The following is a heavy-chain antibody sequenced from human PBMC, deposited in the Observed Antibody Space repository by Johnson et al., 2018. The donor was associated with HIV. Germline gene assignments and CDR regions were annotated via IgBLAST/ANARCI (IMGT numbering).Heavy chain of an antibody. V-gene: IGHV3-66*01. CDR2: IYSGGST. D-gene: IGHD4-23*01. CDR3: ARGYGGNYDAFDI. CDR1: GFTVSSTY. J-gene: IGHJ3*02. Sequence: VQLLESGGGLVQPGRSLRLSCAASGFTVSSTYLSWVRQAPWQALACVSVIYSGGSTYYADSVKCRFTISRDNSKNTLYLQMNSLRAEDTAVYYCARGYGGNYDAFDIWGQGTMVTVSS.